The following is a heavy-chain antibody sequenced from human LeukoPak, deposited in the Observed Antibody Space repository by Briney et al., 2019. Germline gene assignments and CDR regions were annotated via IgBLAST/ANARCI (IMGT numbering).Heavy chain of an antibody. V-gene: IGHV1-69*04. D-gene: IGHD6-13*01. Sequence: ASVKVSCKASGGTFSSYAISWVRQAPGQGLEWMGRIIPILGIANYARKFQGRVTITADKSTSTAYMELSSLRSEDTAVYYCARVRSSWLPYFDYWGQGTLVTVSS. CDR1: GGTFSSYA. CDR2: IIPILGIA. J-gene: IGHJ4*02. CDR3: ARVRSSWLPYFDY.